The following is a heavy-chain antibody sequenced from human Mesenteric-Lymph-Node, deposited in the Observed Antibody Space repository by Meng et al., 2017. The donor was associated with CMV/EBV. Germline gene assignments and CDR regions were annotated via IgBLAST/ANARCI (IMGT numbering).Heavy chain of an antibody. CDR2: INHSGST. V-gene: IGHV4-34*01. Sequence: GSLRLSCAVYGGSFSDYYWTWIRQPPGKGLEWIGEINHSGSTNYNPSLKSRVTISVDTSKNQFSLKLSSVTAADTAVYYCARLLVVPAGGYYYGMDVWGQGATVTVSS. D-gene: IGHD2-2*01. CDR1: GGSFSDYY. J-gene: IGHJ6*02. CDR3: ARLLVVPAGGYYYGMDV.